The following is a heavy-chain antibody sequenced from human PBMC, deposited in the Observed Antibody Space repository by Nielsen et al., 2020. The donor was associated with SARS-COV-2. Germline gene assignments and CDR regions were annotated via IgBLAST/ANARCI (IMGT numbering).Heavy chain of an antibody. J-gene: IGHJ3*01. CDR3: TRSEPESFWTGRFQRRERLDAFGL. D-gene: IGHD3/OR15-3a*01. Sequence: GGSLPLSCAVSGFSLSYYWKHWVRQAPREGIDWVASIARDGSRTKDADSDKCRLTLSRVDTRNTLFLQMNTLKDEDTAVYYCTRSEPESFWTGRFQRRERLDAFGLWGRGTLVTVSS. V-gene: IGHV3-74*01. CDR2: IARDGSRT. CDR1: GFSLSYYW.